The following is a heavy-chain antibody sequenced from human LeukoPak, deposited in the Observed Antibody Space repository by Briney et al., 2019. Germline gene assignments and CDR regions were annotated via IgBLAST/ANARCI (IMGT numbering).Heavy chain of an antibody. Sequence: PGGSLRLSCAASGFTFSNAWMSWVRQAPGKGLDWVSLISFSGANSYYADSVKGRFTISRDNSKNTLYLQMNSLRAEDTAVYYCAKGPSISAVGYFDYWGQGTLVTVSS. J-gene: IGHJ4*02. D-gene: IGHD6-13*01. CDR3: AKGPSISAVGYFDY. CDR2: ISFSGANS. V-gene: IGHV3-23*01. CDR1: GFTFSNAW.